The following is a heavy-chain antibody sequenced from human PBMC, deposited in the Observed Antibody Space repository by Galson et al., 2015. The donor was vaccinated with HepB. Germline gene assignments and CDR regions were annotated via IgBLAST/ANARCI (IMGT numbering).Heavy chain of an antibody. D-gene: IGHD3-22*01. CDR2: ISYDGSND. Sequence: SLRLSCAASGFTFSTSGLHWVRQAPGKGLEWVAVISYDGSNDYFADSVKGRFTISRDTSENKVYLQMNSLRAEDTAVYYCAREDYYDSNTSGYYSPFTYFDLWGQGTLVTVSS. J-gene: IGHJ4*02. CDR1: GFTFSTSG. V-gene: IGHV3-30-3*01. CDR3: AREDYYDSNTSGYYSPFTYFDL.